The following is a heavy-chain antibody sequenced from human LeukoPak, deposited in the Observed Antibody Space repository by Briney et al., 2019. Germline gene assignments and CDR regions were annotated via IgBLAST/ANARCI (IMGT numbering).Heavy chain of an antibody. CDR3: ARESDHDILTEDSAFDY. V-gene: IGHV1-46*01. CDR2: INPSGGST. D-gene: IGHD3-9*01. J-gene: IGHJ4*02. Sequence: ASVKVSCKASGYTFTSYYMHWVRHAPGQGLEWMGIINPSGGSTSYAQKFQGRVTMTRDTSTSTVYMELSSLRSEDTAVYYCARESDHDILTEDSAFDYWGQGTLVTVSS. CDR1: GYTFTSYY.